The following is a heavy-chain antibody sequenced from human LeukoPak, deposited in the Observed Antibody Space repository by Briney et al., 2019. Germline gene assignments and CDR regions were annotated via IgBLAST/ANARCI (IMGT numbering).Heavy chain of an antibody. CDR3: ATTSGYFYY. Sequence: ASVTVSCKASAYTFTDYYVHWVRQAPGQGLEWMGRINPSSGDTNYAQNFQGRVTMTRDTSISTAYMELSRLRSDDTAVYYCATTSGYFYYWGQGTPVTVSS. CDR2: INPSSGDT. D-gene: IGHD1-26*01. V-gene: IGHV1-2*06. CDR1: AYTFTDYY. J-gene: IGHJ4*02.